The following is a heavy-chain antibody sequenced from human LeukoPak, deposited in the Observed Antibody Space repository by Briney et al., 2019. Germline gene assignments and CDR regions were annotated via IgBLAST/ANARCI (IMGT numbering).Heavy chain of an antibody. Sequence: SVKVSCKASGGTFSSYAISWVRQAPGQGLEWMGGIIPIFGTANYAQKFQGRVTITTDESTSTANMELSSLRSEDKAVYYCARESSGYYSGWFDPWGQGTLVTVSS. CDR1: GGTFSSYA. CDR3: ARESSGYYSGWFDP. J-gene: IGHJ5*02. D-gene: IGHD3-22*01. V-gene: IGHV1-69*05. CDR2: IIPIFGTA.